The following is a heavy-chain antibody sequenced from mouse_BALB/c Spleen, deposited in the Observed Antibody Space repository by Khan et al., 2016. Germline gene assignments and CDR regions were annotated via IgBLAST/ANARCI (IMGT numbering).Heavy chain of an antibody. CDR2: IDPDNDGT. V-gene: IGHV1S136*01. CDR1: GYTFSRYV. CDR3: VRPCGDCVAC. J-gene: IGHJ3*01. Sequence: VQLQQSGPELVKPGASVKMSCKASGYTFSRYVMHWVKQKPGQGLEWIGYIDPDNDGTKYNEKFKGKATLTSDKSSNTAYMHLSSLTSEDSAVYYCVRPCGDCVACWGQRTLITVSA.